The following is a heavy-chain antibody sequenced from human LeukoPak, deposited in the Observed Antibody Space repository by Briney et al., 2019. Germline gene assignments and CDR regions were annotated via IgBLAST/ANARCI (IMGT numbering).Heavy chain of an antibody. CDR3: AKELMYYYGSGYDYGIDV. D-gene: IGHD3-10*01. Sequence: GGSLRLSCAASGFTVSRNYMSWVRQAPGKGLEWVSSMSGSGGTTYYADSVKGRFIISRDNSKNTLYLQMNSLRAEDTALYYCAKELMYYYGSGYDYGIDVWGQGTTVTVSS. V-gene: IGHV3-23*01. J-gene: IGHJ6*02. CDR1: GFTVSRNY. CDR2: MSGSGGTT.